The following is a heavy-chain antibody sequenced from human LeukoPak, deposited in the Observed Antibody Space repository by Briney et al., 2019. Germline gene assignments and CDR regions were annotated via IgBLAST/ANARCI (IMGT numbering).Heavy chain of an antibody. CDR2: IHYSGST. V-gene: IGHV4-59*01. Sequence: SETLSLTCTVSGGSISSYYWSWIRQPPGKGLEWIGYIHYSGSTNNNPSLKSRVTISVDTSKNQFSLKLSSVTAADTAVYYCARGDSSGYWYFDYWGQGTLVTVSS. CDR1: GGSISSYY. J-gene: IGHJ4*02. CDR3: ARGDSSGYWYFDY. D-gene: IGHD3-22*01.